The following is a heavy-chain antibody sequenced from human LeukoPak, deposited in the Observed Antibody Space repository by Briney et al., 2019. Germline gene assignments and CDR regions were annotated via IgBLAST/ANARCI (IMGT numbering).Heavy chain of an antibody. CDR3: ARLGPAYSGSYSETDY. CDR1: GYTFTSYD. D-gene: IGHD1-26*01. CDR2: MNPNSGNT. V-gene: IGHV1-8*01. J-gene: IGHJ4*02. Sequence: GASVTVSCKASGYTFTSYDINWVRQATGQGLEWMGWMNPNSGNTGYAQKFQGRATMTRNTSISTAYMELSSLRSEDTAVYYCARLGPAYSGSYSETDYWGQGTLVTVSS.